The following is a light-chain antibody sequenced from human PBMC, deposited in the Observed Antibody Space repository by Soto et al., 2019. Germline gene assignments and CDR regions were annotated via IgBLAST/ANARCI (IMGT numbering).Light chain of an antibody. CDR1: TAVPASNS. V-gene: IGLV2-14*01. CDR3: SSYITSSLVL. J-gene: IGLJ2*01. Sequence: QSALTQPASVSGSRGQSITVSCTGTTAVPASNSVSWYQQLPGKAPILIIYDVTKRPSGVSSRFSGSKSDNTASLTISGLQVEDEADYYCSSYITSSLVLFGGGTKLT. CDR2: DVT.